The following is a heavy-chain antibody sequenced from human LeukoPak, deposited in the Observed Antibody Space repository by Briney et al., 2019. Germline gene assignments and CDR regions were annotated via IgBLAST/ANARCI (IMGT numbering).Heavy chain of an antibody. CDR1: GYTFTSYY. J-gene: IGHJ6*03. D-gene: IGHD3-10*01. CDR3: ARCRGSGSYYNQGFYYYYMDV. Sequence: ASVKVSCKASGYTFTSYYMHWVRQAPGQGLEWMGIINPSGGSTSYAQKFQGRVTMTRDTSTSTVYMELSSLRSEDTAVYYCARCRGSGSYYNQGFYYYYMDVWGKGTTVTVSS. CDR2: INPSGGST. V-gene: IGHV1-46*01.